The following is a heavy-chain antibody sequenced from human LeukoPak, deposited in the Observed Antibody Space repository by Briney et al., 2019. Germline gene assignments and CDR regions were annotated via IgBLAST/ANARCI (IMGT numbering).Heavy chain of an antibody. D-gene: IGHD6-13*01. Sequence: GGSLRLSCAASGFTFSNYWMTWVRQTPGKGLEFVANIDRDGSVKNYVGSVKGRFTISRDNAKNSLYLQMNSLGADDTAMYYCARDPGSSSFDYWGQGSLVTVSS. V-gene: IGHV3-7*01. J-gene: IGHJ4*02. CDR2: IDRDGSVK. CDR3: ARDPGSSSFDY. CDR1: GFTFSNYW.